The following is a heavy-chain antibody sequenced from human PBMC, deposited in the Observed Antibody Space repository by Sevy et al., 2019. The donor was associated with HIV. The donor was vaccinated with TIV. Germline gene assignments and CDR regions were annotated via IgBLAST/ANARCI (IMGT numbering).Heavy chain of an antibody. D-gene: IGHD3-22*01. Sequence: GGSLRLSCTASGFTFSNYAMNWVRQAPGKGLEWVSGISGSGSGSGTYYADSVKGRFTVSRDNSNNTLYLQMNSLRAEDTAVYYCAKDIVILVGDAFDIWGQGTMVTVSS. J-gene: IGHJ3*02. CDR2: ISGSGSGSGT. V-gene: IGHV3-23*01. CDR1: GFTFSNYA. CDR3: AKDIVILVGDAFDI.